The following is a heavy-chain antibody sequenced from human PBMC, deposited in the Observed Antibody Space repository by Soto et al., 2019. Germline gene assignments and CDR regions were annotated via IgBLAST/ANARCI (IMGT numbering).Heavy chain of an antibody. J-gene: IGHJ6*02. V-gene: IGHV1-69*02. CDR1: GGTFSSYT. CDR2: IIPILGIA. D-gene: IGHD3-22*01. CDR3: ASSGSGYYYVNYYGMDV. Sequence: ASVKVSCKASGGTFSSYTISWVRQAPGQGLEWMGRIIPILGIANYAQKFQGRVTITADKSTSTAYMELSSLRSEDTAVYYCASSGSGYYYVNYYGMDVWGQGTTVTVS.